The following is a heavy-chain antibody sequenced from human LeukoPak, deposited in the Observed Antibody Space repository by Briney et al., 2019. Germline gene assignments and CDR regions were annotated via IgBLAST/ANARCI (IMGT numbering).Heavy chain of an antibody. Sequence: SETLSLTCAVYGGSFSGYYWSWIRQPPGKGLEWIGEINHSGSTNYNPSLKSRVTISVDTSKRQFSLKLSSVTAADTAVYYCVTYYFDSSGPKKNYWGQGTLVTVSS. D-gene: IGHD3-22*01. J-gene: IGHJ4*02. CDR2: INHSGST. CDR1: GGSFSGYY. CDR3: VTYYFDSSGPKKNY. V-gene: IGHV4-34*01.